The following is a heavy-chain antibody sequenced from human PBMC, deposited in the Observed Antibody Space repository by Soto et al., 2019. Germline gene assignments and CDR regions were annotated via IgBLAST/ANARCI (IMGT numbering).Heavy chain of an antibody. CDR2: IIPNLGIT. Sequence: SVKVSCKASGGTISSYTFSWVRQAPGQGLEWMGRIIPNLGITNYAQKFQGRITIIVDKSTSTAYMELSSLRSEDTAVYYCARDKGYCSGASCTDFDYWGQGTLVTVSS. CDR3: ARDKGYCSGASCTDFDY. J-gene: IGHJ4*02. D-gene: IGHD2-15*01. CDR1: GGTISSYT. V-gene: IGHV1-69*04.